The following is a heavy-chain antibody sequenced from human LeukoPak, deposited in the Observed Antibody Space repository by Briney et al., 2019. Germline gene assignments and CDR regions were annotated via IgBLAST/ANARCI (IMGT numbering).Heavy chain of an antibody. CDR2: ISSSISYI. V-gene: IGHV3-21*01. CDR3: ARVNYYDSSGYYSAPLIDY. J-gene: IGHJ4*02. D-gene: IGHD3-22*01. CDR1: GFTFSSYS. Sequence: GGSLRLSCAASGFTFSSYSMNWVRQAPGKGLEWVSSISSSISYIYYADSVKGRFTISRDNAKNSLYLQMTSLRAEDTAVYYCARVNYYDSSGYYSAPLIDYWGQGTLVTVSS.